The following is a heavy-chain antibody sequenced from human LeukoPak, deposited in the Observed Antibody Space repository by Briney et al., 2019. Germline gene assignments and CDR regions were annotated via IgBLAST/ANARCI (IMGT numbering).Heavy chain of an antibody. D-gene: IGHD3-10*01. Sequence: PGGSLRLSCAASGFTFSRYWMHWVRQAPGKGLEWVSYSDTEGSMTSYADSVKGRFTISRDNAKNSLSLQMNSLRAEDTAVYYCARPLMYYYGSETYFWFDPWGQGTLVTVSS. CDR1: GFTFSRYW. CDR2: SDTEGSMT. V-gene: IGHV3-74*01. CDR3: ARPLMYYYGSETYFWFDP. J-gene: IGHJ5*02.